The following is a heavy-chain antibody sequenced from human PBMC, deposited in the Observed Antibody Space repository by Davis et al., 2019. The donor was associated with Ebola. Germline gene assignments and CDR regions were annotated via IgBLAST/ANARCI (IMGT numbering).Heavy chain of an antibody. CDR3: ARARHSSTWFLGDFDY. D-gene: IGHD6-13*01. Sequence: GESLKISCAASGFTFSSYSMNWVRQAPGKGLEWVANIKQDGSEKYYVDSVKGRFTISRDNAKNSLYLQMNSPRAEDTAVYYCARARHSSTWFLGDFDYWGQGTLVTVSS. CDR2: IKQDGSEK. J-gene: IGHJ4*02. V-gene: IGHV3-7*03. CDR1: GFTFSSYS.